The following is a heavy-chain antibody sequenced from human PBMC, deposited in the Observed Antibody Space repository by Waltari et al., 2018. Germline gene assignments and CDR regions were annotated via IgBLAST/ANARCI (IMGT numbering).Heavy chain of an antibody. V-gene: IGHV4-38-2*01. CDR1: GYSLSTSSY. CDR3: ARLPTTGYSYAFDI. CDR2: IYHSGST. J-gene: IGHJ3*02. Sequence: QVQLQESGPGLVKPSETLSLTCAVSGYSLSTSSYWGWIRQPPGKGLEWIGSIYHSGSTYYNPSLKSRVTISVDTSKNQFSLKLSSVTAADTAVYYCARLPTTGYSYAFDIWGQGTMVTVSS. D-gene: IGHD5-18*01.